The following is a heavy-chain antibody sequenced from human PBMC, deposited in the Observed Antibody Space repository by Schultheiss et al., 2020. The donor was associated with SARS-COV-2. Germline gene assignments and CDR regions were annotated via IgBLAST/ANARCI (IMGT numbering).Heavy chain of an antibody. CDR3: ARERGRITMVRGVITPYNWFDP. CDR1: VGTFDTYS. Sequence: SVKVSCKASVGTFDTYSFSWVRQAPGQGLEWMGGILPIFTTPNYAQKFQGRVTITADESTNTAYMELSRLTFEDTAVYFCARERGRITMVRGVITPYNWFDPWGQGTLVTVSS. V-gene: IGHV1-69*13. D-gene: IGHD3-10*01. J-gene: IGHJ5*02. CDR2: ILPIFTTP.